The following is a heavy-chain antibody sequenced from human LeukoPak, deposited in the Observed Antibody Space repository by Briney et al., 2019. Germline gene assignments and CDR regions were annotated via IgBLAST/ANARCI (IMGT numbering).Heavy chain of an antibody. V-gene: IGHV4-59*01. CDR2: IYYSGST. D-gene: IGHD1-26*01. Sequence: LETLSLTCTVSGGSISSYYWSWIRQPPGKGLEWIGYIYYSGSTNYNPSLKSRVTISVDTSKNQFSLKLSSVTAADTAVYYCARGPSRGGEHFDYWGQGTLVTVSS. CDR1: GGSISSYY. J-gene: IGHJ4*02. CDR3: ARGPSRGGEHFDY.